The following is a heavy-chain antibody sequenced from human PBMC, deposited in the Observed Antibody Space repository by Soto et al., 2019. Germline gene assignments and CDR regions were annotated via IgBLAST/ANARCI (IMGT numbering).Heavy chain of an antibody. CDR3: AREVAV. J-gene: IGHJ6*02. V-gene: IGHV3-30-3*01. Sequence: GGSLRLSCAASGFTFSSYAMHWVRQAPGKGLEWVAVISYDGSNKYYADSVKGRFTISRDNSKNTLYLQMNSLRAEDTAVYYCAREVAVWGQGTTVTVSS. CDR1: GFTFSSYA. CDR2: ISYDGSNK.